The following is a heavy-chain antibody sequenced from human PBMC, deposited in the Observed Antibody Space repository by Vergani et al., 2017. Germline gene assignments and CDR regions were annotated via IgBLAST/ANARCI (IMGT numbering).Heavy chain of an antibody. V-gene: IGHV3-23*01. CDR1: GFNFRKNT. J-gene: IGHJ2*01. D-gene: IGHD6-13*01. Sequence: QLMQSGGGLVQRGGSLRLSCVASGFNFRKNTMNWVRQSTGKGREWVAAITGSGGTTHYAESVKGRFTVSRDNSGNTLFLQISGLTADDAGVYFCAKTEDSTSESWYFDLWVRASVVFVSS. CDR3: AKTEDSTSESWYFDL. CDR2: ITGSGGTT.